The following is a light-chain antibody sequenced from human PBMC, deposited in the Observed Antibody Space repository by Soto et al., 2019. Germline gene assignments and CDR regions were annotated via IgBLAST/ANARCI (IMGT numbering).Light chain of an antibody. V-gene: IGKV1-39*01. J-gene: IGKJ5*01. Sequence: DIQMTQSPSSLSASVGDRVTITCRASQNIINYLNWYQQKPGKAPQLMIYVASRLESGVPSRFSGSGAGTDFTLTISSLQPDDVATYYCQQSYNAPITFGQGTRLEIK. CDR1: QNIINY. CDR2: VAS. CDR3: QQSYNAPIT.